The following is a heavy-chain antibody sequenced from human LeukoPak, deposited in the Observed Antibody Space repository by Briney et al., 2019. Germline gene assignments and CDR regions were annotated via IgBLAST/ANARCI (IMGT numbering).Heavy chain of an antibody. J-gene: IGHJ6*02. CDR3: ARGARYGDYDYYYYGMDV. CDR1: GFTFRSYW. CDR2: INQDGSEK. V-gene: IGHV3-7*01. Sequence: GGSLGLSCAASGFTFRSYWMNWARQAPGKGLEWVAIINQDGSEKYYVDSVKGRFTISRDNAKNSLYLQMNSLRAEDTAVYYCARGARYGDYDYYYYGMDVWGQGTTVTVSS. D-gene: IGHD4-17*01.